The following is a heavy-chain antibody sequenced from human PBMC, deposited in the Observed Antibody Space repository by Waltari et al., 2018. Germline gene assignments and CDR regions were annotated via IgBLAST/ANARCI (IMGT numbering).Heavy chain of an antibody. CDR3: ARAYSSSRRGGGPGFSDY. D-gene: IGHD6-6*01. V-gene: IGHV3-11*04. CDR1: GFTFSDYY. CDR2: ISSSGSTI. J-gene: IGHJ4*02. Sequence: QVQLVESGGGLVKPGGSLRLSCAASGFTFSDYYMSWIRQAPGKGLEGVSYISSSGSTIYYADSVKGRFTIYWDNAKNSLYPEKNSLRAEDTAVYYCARAYSSSRRGGGPGFSDYWGQGTLVTVSS.